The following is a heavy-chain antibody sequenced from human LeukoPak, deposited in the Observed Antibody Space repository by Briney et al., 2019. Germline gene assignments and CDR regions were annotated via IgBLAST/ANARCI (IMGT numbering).Heavy chain of an antibody. J-gene: IGHJ5*02. V-gene: IGHV4-34*01. Sequence: SETLSLTCAVYGGSFSGYYWSWIRQPPGKGLEWIGEINHSGSTNYNPSLKSRVTISVDTSKNQFSLKLSSVTAADTAVYYCARLIAVAAHNWFDPWGQGALVTVSS. CDR2: INHSGST. CDR3: ARLIAVAAHNWFDP. D-gene: IGHD6-19*01. CDR1: GGSFSGYY.